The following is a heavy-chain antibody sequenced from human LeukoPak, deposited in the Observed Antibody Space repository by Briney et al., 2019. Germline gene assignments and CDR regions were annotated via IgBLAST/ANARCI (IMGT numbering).Heavy chain of an antibody. D-gene: IGHD5-18*01. Sequence: SSETLSLTCTVSGGSISSYYWSWIRQPAGKGLEWIGRIYTSGSTNYNPSLKSRVTMSVDTSKNQFSLKLSSVTAADTAVYYCARRGYSFSYYYYGMDVWGQGTTVTVSS. CDR3: ARRGYSFSYYYYGMDV. J-gene: IGHJ6*02. CDR1: GGSISSYY. CDR2: IYTSGST. V-gene: IGHV4-4*07.